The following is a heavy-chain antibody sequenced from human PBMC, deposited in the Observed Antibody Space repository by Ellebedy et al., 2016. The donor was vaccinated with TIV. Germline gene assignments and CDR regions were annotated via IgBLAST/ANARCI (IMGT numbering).Heavy chain of an antibody. J-gene: IGHJ4*02. D-gene: IGHD3-10*01. V-gene: IGHV4-34*01. CDR2: VNPSGTT. CDR1: GGSFTGYF. CDR3: ARARGQYLYGSGSYFTN. Sequence: MPSETLSLTCAVYGGSFTGYFWSWIRQPPGKGLEWLGEVNPSGTTNDNPSLKGRVTISVDTPKKQFYLRLTSVTAADTAVYYCARARGQYLYGSGSYFTNWGQGEMVTVSS.